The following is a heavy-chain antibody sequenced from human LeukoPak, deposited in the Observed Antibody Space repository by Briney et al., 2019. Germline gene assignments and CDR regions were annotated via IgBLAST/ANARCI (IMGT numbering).Heavy chain of an antibody. J-gene: IGHJ4*02. CDR2: IGYDGSNK. Sequence: QPGGSLRLSCAASGFTFSSYGMHWVRQAPGKGLEWVAFIGYDGSNKYYADSVQRGFTISRDKSKNKLYLQVASLRDEDTAGYDCAKVPLRDWGIFDYWGQGTLVTVSS. CDR1: GFTFSSYG. V-gene: IGHV3-30*02. CDR3: AKVPLRDWGIFDY. D-gene: IGHD3-16*01.